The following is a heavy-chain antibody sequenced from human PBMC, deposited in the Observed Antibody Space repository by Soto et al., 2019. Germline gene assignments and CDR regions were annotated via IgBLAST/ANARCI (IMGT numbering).Heavy chain of an antibody. D-gene: IGHD7-27*01. J-gene: IGHJ5*02. CDR2: IGGSGGGI. CDR3: ATHQTWGWVS. V-gene: IGHV3-23*01. CDR1: GSTFSNIA. Sequence: GGSLRLSCAASGSTFSNIAMIWVRQAPGKGLEWVSSIGGSGGGITYAGSMKGRFTISRDNSKNTLYLQINSLRAEDTAVYYCATHQTWGWVSWGQGTLLTVST.